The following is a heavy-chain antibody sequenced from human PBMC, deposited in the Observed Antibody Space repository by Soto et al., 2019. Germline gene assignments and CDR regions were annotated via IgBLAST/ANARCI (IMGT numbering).Heavy chain of an antibody. CDR2: MSYDGTKQ. Sequence: QVQLVESGGGVFQPGRSLRLSCAASGFTFSTYGMHWVRQAPGKGLEWVAAMSYDGTKQYYVDSVKGRFTISRDNSMNTLFLQVNSLRDEDTALYYCAKEYGSTWIDHWSQGTLVTVSS. CDR3: AKEYGSTWIDH. CDR1: GFTFSTYG. J-gene: IGHJ4*02. V-gene: IGHV3-30*18. D-gene: IGHD6-13*01.